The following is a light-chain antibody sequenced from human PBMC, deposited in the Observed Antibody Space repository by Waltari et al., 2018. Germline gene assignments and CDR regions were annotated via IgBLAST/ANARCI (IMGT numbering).Light chain of an antibody. V-gene: IGKV3-11*01. CDR2: DAS. CDR3: QQRSSWTPHT. J-gene: IGKJ2*01. Sequence: EIELTQSPATRSFSPGETATTSCRASQSVGTYLAWYQQKPGQAPRLLIYDASNRATGIPDRFRGSGSGTDFTLTIDSLEPEDFALYYCQQRSSWTPHTFGQGARLEIK. CDR1: QSVGTY.